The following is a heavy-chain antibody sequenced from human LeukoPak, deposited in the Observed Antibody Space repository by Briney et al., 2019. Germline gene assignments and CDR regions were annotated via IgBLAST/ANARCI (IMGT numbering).Heavy chain of an antibody. CDR3: ARAYYYDSSGYYSALDY. V-gene: IGHV3-30-3*01. CDR2: ISCDGSNK. CDR1: GFTLSSYA. D-gene: IGHD3-22*01. J-gene: IGHJ4*02. Sequence: GGSLRLSCAASGFTLSSYAMHWVRQAPGKGLEWVAVISCDGSNKYYADSVKGRFTISRDNSKNTPYLQMNSLRAEDTAVYYCARAYYYDSSGYYSALDYWGQGTLVTVSS.